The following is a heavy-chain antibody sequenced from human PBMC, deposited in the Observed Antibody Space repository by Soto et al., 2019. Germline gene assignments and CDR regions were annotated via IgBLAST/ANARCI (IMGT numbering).Heavy chain of an antibody. CDR2: INHSGST. J-gene: IGHJ4*02. V-gene: IGHV4-34*01. CDR3: ARGRYSGSYDY. CDR1: GGSFSGYY. Sequence: XGTLSLTCAVYGGSFSGYYWSWIRQPPGKGLEWIGEINHSGSTNYNPSLKSRVTISVDTSKNQFSLKLSSVTAADTAVYYCARGRYSGSYDYWGQGTLVTVSS. D-gene: IGHD1-26*01.